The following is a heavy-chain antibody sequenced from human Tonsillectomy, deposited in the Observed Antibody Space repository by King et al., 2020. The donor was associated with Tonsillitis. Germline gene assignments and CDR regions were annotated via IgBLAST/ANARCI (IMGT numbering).Heavy chain of an antibody. Sequence: QVQLQESGPGLVKPSGTLSLTCAVSGGSISSSNWWSWVRQPPGKGLEWIGEIYHSGSTNYNPSLKSRVTISVDKSKNQFSLKLSSVPAAGTAVYYCARDLIVVVPAATNYYYYMDVWGEGTTVTVSS. D-gene: IGHD2-2*01. J-gene: IGHJ6*03. CDR2: IYHSGST. CDR3: ARDLIVVVPAATNYYYYMDV. CDR1: GGSISSSNW. V-gene: IGHV4-4*02.